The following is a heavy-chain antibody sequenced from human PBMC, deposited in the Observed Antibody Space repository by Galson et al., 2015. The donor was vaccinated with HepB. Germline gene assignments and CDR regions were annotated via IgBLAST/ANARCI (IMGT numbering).Heavy chain of an antibody. Sequence: PALVKPTPPLTLTCTFSGFSLSTRGVGVGWIRQPPGKALEWLALIYWDDDKRYSPSLKSRLTITKDTSKNQVVLTMTNMDPVDTATYYCALSIAAAERAYFDYWGQGTLVTVSS. J-gene: IGHJ4*02. V-gene: IGHV2-5*02. CDR1: GFSLSTRGVG. D-gene: IGHD6-13*01. CDR3: ALSIAAAERAYFDY. CDR2: IYWDDDK.